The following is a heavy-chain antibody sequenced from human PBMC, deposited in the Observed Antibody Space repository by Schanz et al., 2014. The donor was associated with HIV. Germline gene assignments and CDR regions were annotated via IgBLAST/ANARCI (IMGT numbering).Heavy chain of an antibody. J-gene: IGHJ4*02. CDR2: IYSAGTT. CDR3: AKFGRLLGNFDD. CDR1: GFTFTNHA. V-gene: IGHV3-23*03. Sequence: EVQMLESGGGSVQPGGSLTLSCAASGFTFTNHALSWVRQAPGKGLEWVSIIYSAGTTYYTDSVKGRFTISRDKSKNTLYLQMNSLRAEDTAVYYCAKFGRLLGNFDDWGQGTLVTVSS. D-gene: IGHD2-15*01.